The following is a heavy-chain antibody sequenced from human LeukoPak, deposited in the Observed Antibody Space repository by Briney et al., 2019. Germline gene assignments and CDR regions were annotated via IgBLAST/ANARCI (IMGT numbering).Heavy chain of an antibody. CDR1: GGSISSSSYN. Sequence: SETLSLTCTVSGGSISSSSYNWGWIRQPPGKGLEWIGSIYYSGSTYYNPSLKSRVTISVDTSKNQFSLKLSSVTAADTAVYYCARPSTKYSSSSGYFQHWGQGTLVTVSS. J-gene: IGHJ1*01. CDR2: IYYSGST. V-gene: IGHV4-39*01. CDR3: ARPSTKYSSSSGYFQH. D-gene: IGHD6-6*01.